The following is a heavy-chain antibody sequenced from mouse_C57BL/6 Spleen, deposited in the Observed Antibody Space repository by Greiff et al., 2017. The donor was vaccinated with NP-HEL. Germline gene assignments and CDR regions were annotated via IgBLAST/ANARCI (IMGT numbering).Heavy chain of an antibody. D-gene: IGHD2-3*01. V-gene: IGHV5-4*01. CDR3: ARDRDDGYPWFAY. CDR1: GFTFSSYA. J-gene: IGHJ3*01. Sequence: EVKLMESGGGLVKPGGSLKLSCAASGFTFSSYAMSWVRQTPEKRLEWVATISDGGSYTYYPDNVKGRVTISRDNAKNNLYLQMSHLKSEDTAMYYCARDRDDGYPWFAYWGQGTLVTVSA. CDR2: ISDGGSYT.